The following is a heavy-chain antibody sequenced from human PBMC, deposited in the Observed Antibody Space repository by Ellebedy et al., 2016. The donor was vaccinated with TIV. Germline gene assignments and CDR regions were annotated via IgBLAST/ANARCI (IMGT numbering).Heavy chain of an antibody. Sequence: MPSETLSLTCTVSGGSISSYYWSWIRQPPGKGLEWIGYIYYSGSTNYNPSLKSRVTISVDTSKNQFSLKLSSVTAADTAVYYCARVLGSGWYWGAFDIWGQGTMVTVSS. V-gene: IGHV4-59*13. CDR2: IYYSGST. CDR1: GGSISSYY. D-gene: IGHD6-19*01. CDR3: ARVLGSGWYWGAFDI. J-gene: IGHJ3*02.